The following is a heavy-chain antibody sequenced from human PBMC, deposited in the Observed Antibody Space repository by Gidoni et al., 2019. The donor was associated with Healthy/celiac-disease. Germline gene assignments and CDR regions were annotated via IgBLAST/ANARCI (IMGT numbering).Heavy chain of an antibody. Sequence: QVQLVESGGGSVKPGGSLRLSCAASGFTFSDYYMSWIRQAPGKGLEWFSYISSISSYTTYADSGKGRFTISRDNAKNSLYLQMNSLRADDTAVYYCARVPFAAAGNDYWGQGTLVTVSS. CDR3: ARVPFAAAGNDY. CDR2: ISSISSYT. J-gene: IGHJ4*02. V-gene: IGHV3-11*06. CDR1: GFTFSDYY. D-gene: IGHD6-13*01.